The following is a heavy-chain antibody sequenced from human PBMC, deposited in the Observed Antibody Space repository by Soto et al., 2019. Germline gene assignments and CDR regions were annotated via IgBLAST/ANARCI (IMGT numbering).Heavy chain of an antibody. J-gene: IGHJ5*02. V-gene: IGHV4-30-4*01. D-gene: IGHD2-2*03. CDR1: GGSISSGDYY. CDR2: IYYSGST. Sequence: QVQLQESGPGLVKPSQTLSLTCTVSGGSISSGDYYWSWIRQPPGKGLEWIGYIYYSGSTYYNPSLDTPVTISVDTSKNLFSLKLSSVTAADTAVYYCARHGYCSSTSCYAGGGWFDPWGQGTLVTVSS. CDR3: ARHGYCSSTSCYAGGGWFDP.